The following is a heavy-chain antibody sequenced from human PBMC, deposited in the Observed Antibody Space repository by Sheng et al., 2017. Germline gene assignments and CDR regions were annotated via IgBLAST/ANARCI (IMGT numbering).Heavy chain of an antibody. D-gene: IGHD4-17*01. J-gene: IGHJ4*02. V-gene: IGHV3-48*03. CDR1: GFTLSSYE. CDR3: AADDYAFDY. Sequence: EVQLVESGGGLVQPGGSLRLSCAASGFTLSSYEMNWVRQAPGKGLEWVSYISSSGSTIYYADSVKGRFTISRDNAKNSLYLQMNSLRAEDTAVYYCAADDYAFDYWGQGTLVTV. CDR2: ISSSGSTI.